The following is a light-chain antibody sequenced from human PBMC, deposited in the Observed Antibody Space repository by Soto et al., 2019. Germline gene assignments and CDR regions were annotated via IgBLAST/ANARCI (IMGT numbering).Light chain of an antibody. CDR2: DDN. CDR3: DSYTSSRAYV. J-gene: IGLJ1*01. V-gene: IGLV1-51*01. CDR1: SSNIGGNS. Sequence: QSVMTQPPSVSAAPGQKVTISCSGSSSNIGGNSVSWYQQLPGTAPKLLIYDDNKRPSGIPDRFSGSKSGNTASLTISGLQAEDEADYYCDSYTSSRAYVFGIGTKLTVL.